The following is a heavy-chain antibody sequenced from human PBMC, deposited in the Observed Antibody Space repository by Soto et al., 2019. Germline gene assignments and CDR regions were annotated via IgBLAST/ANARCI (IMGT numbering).Heavy chain of an antibody. CDR3: ARDYSVSGSYAPWFDP. V-gene: IGHV3-7*04. D-gene: IGHD3-16*01. CDR1: GLTFSRYW. CDR2: IKQDGSER. Sequence: GGSLRLSCADSGLTFSRYWVSWVRQAPGKGLEWVASIKQDGSERYYVDSVKGRFTISRDNAKNSQYLQMNSLRAEDTAVYFCARDYSVSGSYAPWFDPRGQGTQVTVSS. J-gene: IGHJ5*02.